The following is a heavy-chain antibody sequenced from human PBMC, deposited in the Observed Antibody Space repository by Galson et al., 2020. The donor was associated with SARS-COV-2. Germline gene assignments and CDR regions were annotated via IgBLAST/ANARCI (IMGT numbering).Heavy chain of an antibody. Sequence: GESLKISCGASGFALSGSAIHWVRQASGKGLEWVGRNRNKDNNYATAYAASVNARFTISRDDSKSTAYLQMNSLKTEDTAVYHCTRFVEGANYFDYWGQGALVTVSS. V-gene: IGHV3-73*01. CDR3: TRFVEGANYFDY. CDR1: GFALSGSA. D-gene: IGHD1-1*01. J-gene: IGHJ4*02. CDR2: NRNKDNNYAT.